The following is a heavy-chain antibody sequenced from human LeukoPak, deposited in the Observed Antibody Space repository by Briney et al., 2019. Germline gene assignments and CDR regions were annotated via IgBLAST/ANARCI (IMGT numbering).Heavy chain of an antibody. CDR3: ARHSPILTGYYVGY. Sequence: SETLSLTCTVSGGSISSSSYYWGWIRQPPGKGLEWIGSIYYSGSTYYNPSLKSRVTISVDTSKNQFSLKLSSVTAADTAVYYCARHSPILTGYYVGYWGQGTLVTVSS. V-gene: IGHV4-39*01. J-gene: IGHJ4*02. D-gene: IGHD3-9*01. CDR1: GGSISSSSYY. CDR2: IYYSGST.